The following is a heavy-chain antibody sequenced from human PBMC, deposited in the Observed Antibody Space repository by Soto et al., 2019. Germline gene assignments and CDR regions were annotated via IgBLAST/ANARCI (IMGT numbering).Heavy chain of an antibody. V-gene: IGHV1-2*02. J-gene: IGHJ5*02. CDR3: ARARFLWQQLVPNWFDP. CDR1: GYTFTGYY. D-gene: IGHD6-13*01. CDR2: INPNSGGT. Sequence: ASVKVSCKASGYTFTGYYMHWVRQAPGQGREWMGWINPNSGGTNYAQKFQGRVTMTRDTSISTAYMELSRLRSDDTAVYYCARARFLWQQLVPNWFDPWGQGTLVTVSS.